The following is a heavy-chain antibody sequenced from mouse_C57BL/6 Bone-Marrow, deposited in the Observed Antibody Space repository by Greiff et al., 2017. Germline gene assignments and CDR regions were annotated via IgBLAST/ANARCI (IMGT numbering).Heavy chain of an antibody. CDR3: ASLDCGSHFDY. CDR2: IDPEDGET. CDR1: GFYITDYY. Sequence: VQLKQSGAELVKPGASVKLSCTASGFYITDYYMHWVKQRTEQGLEWIGRIDPEDGETKYAPKFQGKATITADTSSNTAYLQLSSLTSEDTAVYYCASLDCGSHFDYWGQGTTLTVSS. V-gene: IGHV14-2*01. D-gene: IGHD1-1*01. J-gene: IGHJ2*01.